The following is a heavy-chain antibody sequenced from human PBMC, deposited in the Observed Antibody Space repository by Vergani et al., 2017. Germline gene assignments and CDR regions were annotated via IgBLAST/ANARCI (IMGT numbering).Heavy chain of an antibody. J-gene: IGHJ6*03. Sequence: EVQLVESGGGLVKPGGSLRLSCAASGFTFSSYSMNWVRQAPGKGLEWVSSISSSSSYIYYADSVKGRFTISRDNAKNSLYLQMNSLRAEDTAVYYCAREGPRGEWLFGYNILSYYMDVWGKGTTVTVSS. CDR1: GFTFSSYS. CDR2: ISSSSSYI. V-gene: IGHV3-21*01. D-gene: IGHD3-3*01. CDR3: AREGPRGEWLFGYNILSYYMDV.